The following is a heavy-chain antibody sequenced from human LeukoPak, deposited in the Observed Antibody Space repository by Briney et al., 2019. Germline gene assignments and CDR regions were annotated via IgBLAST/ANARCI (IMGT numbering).Heavy chain of an antibody. Sequence: SQTLSLTCAISGDSVSSNSAAWNWIRQSPSRGLEWLGRTYYRSRWYNEYALSVKSLITINPDTSKNQFSLQLNSVTPEDTAVYYCARVTEKQYLPFDSWGQGTLVTVSS. J-gene: IGHJ4*02. V-gene: IGHV6-1*01. CDR2: TYYRSRWYN. CDR1: GDSVSSNSAA. CDR3: ARVTEKQYLPFDS. D-gene: IGHD6-19*01.